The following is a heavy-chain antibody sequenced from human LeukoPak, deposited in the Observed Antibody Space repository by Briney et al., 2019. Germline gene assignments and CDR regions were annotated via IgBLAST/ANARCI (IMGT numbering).Heavy chain of an antibody. D-gene: IGHD6-19*01. CDR3: AANPGIAVAGGY. CDR2: ISGSGGST. Sequence: PGGSLRLSCAASGFTFSSYAMSWVRQAPGKGLEWVSAISGSGGSTYYADSVKGRFTISRDNAKNSLYLQMNSLRAEDTAVYYCAANPGIAVAGGYWGQGTLVTVSS. J-gene: IGHJ4*02. V-gene: IGHV3-23*01. CDR1: GFTFSSYA.